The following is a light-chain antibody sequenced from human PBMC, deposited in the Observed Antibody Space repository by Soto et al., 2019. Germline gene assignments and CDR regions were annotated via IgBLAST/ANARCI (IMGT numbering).Light chain of an antibody. J-gene: IGKJ5*01. CDR2: KVS. Sequence: VMTPSPLSPPVTLGQPASLSCRAYQNLVYSDGIAYFSWFQQRPGRSPRRLIYKVSNRDSGVPARFSGSGSGTDFALKISRVEADDVGVYYCMQATHWPITFGQGTRLEIK. CDR1: QNLVYSDGIAY. V-gene: IGKV2-30*01. CDR3: MQATHWPIT.